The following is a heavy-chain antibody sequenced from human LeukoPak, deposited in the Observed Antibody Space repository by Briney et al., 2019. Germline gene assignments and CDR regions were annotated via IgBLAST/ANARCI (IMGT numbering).Heavy chain of an antibody. Sequence: GGSLRLSCAASGFTFSSYSMNWVRQAPGKGLEWVSYIGSSSSTIYYGDSVKGRFTISRDNAKNSLYLQMNSLRVEDTAVYYCARVTGIAVGQGQFDYWGQGTLVPVSS. J-gene: IGHJ4*02. CDR2: IGSSSSTI. CDR1: GFTFSSYS. V-gene: IGHV3-48*01. CDR3: ARVTGIAVGQGQFDY. D-gene: IGHD6-19*01.